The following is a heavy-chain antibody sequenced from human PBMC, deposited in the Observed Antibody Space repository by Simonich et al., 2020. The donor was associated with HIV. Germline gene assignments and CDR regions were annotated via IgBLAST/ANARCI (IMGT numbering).Heavy chain of an antibody. CDR3: ARGGRHFDY. V-gene: IGHV4-59*12. J-gene: IGHJ4*02. CDR2: ISNSART. Sequence: QVQLQESGPGLVKPSETLSLPCIVSGGSIHNYFWSWIRQPPGRGLEWVGYISNSARTNYNPSLKSRVTRSLDTSKNQFSLKLNSVTAADTAVYYCARGGRHFDYWGQGTLVTVSS. CDR1: GGSIHNYF.